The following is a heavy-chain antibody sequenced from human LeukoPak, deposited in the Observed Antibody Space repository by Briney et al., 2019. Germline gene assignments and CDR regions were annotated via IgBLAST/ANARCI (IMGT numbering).Heavy chain of an antibody. D-gene: IGHD3-9*01. V-gene: IGHV1-18*04. CDR2: ISAYNGNT. J-gene: IGHJ6*04. Sequence: ASVKVSCKASGYTFTSYGISWVRQAPGQELEWMGWISAYNGNTNYAQKLQGRVTMATDTSTSTAYMELRSLRSDDTAVYYCARDEGYFDSYYYYGMDVWGKGTTVTVSS. CDR1: GYTFTSYG. CDR3: ARDEGYFDSYYYYGMDV.